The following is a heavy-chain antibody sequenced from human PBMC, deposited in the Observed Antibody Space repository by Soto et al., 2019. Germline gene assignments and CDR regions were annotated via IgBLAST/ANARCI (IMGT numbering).Heavy chain of an antibody. CDR2: ISSSGSTT. V-gene: IGHV3-11*01. CDR1: GFTFSDYY. Sequence: GGSLRLSCAASGFTFSDYYMSWIRQAPGKGLEWVSYISSSGSTTYYADSVKGRFTISRDNAKNSLYLQMNSLRAEDTAVYYCARVYRYGSGSQCFDYWGQGTLVTVSS. J-gene: IGHJ4*02. D-gene: IGHD3-10*01. CDR3: ARVYRYGSGSQCFDY.